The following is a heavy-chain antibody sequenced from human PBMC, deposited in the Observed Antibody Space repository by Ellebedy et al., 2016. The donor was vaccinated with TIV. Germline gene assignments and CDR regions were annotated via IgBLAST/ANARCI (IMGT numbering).Heavy chain of an antibody. J-gene: IGHJ6*02. CDR3: ARAGRSYYYHFAMDV. CDR1: GYTFTGYY. Sequence: AASVKVSCKASGYTFTGYYIHWVRQAPGQGLEWMGWTNPNIGDTNPAQKFQGRVTMTRDTSITTAYMELSRLRFDDTAVYYCARAGRSYYYHFAMDVWGQGTTVIVSS. D-gene: IGHD3-3*02. CDR2: TNPNIGDT. V-gene: IGHV1-2*02.